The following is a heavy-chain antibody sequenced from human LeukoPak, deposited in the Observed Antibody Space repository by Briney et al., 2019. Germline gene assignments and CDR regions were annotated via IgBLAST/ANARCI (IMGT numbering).Heavy chain of an antibody. D-gene: IGHD3-3*01. CDR2: INHSGNT. V-gene: IGHV4-34*01. J-gene: IGHJ5*02. CDR1: GGSFSGYY. Sequence: SETLSLTCAVYGGSFSGYYWSWIRQPPGKGLERIGGINHSGNTNHNPSLKSRVIISVDTSKNHFSLKMRFVTAADTAVYYCARGRSVGWFDPWGQGTLVTVSS. CDR3: ARGRSVGWFDP.